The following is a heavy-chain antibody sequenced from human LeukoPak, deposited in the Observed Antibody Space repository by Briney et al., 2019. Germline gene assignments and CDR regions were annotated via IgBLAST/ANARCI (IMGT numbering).Heavy chain of an antibody. Sequence: GGSLRLSCAASGFTFSRYSMNWVRQAPGKGLEWASYISSSTSTIYYADSVKGRFTISRDNAKNSLYLQMNSLRAEDTAVYYCARDRVSGSSWYDVFDYWGQGTLVAVSS. J-gene: IGHJ4*02. CDR3: ARDRVSGSSWYDVFDY. CDR1: GFTFSRYS. CDR2: ISSSTSTI. D-gene: IGHD6-13*01. V-gene: IGHV3-48*01.